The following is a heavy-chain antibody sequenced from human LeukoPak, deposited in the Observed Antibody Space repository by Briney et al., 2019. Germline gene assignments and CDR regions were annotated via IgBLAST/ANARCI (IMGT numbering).Heavy chain of an antibody. Sequence: QTGGSLRLSCAVSGFTFSSYGMSWVRQAPGKGLEWVSSISGSGESTYYADSVKGRFTISRDNSKNTLYLQMNSLRAEDTAVYYCAKDTSLRHYDYVWGSSPAFDYWGQGTLVTVSS. CDR1: GFTFSSYG. J-gene: IGHJ4*02. V-gene: IGHV3-23*01. CDR3: AKDTSLRHYDYVWGSSPAFDY. CDR2: ISGSGEST. D-gene: IGHD3-16*01.